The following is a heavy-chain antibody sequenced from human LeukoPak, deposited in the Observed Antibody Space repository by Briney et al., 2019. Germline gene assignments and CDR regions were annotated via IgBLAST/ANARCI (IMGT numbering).Heavy chain of an antibody. V-gene: IGHV1-18*01. CDR1: GYTFTSYG. CDR2: ISAYNGNT. Sequence: ASVKVSCKASGYTFTSYGISWVRPAPGQGLEWVGWISAYNGNTNYAQQLQGRVTMTTDTSTSTAYMELRSLRSDDTAVYYCARSGKGYCSSTSCPVAFDIWGQGTMVTVSS. J-gene: IGHJ3*02. D-gene: IGHD2-2*01. CDR3: ARSGKGYCSSTSCPVAFDI.